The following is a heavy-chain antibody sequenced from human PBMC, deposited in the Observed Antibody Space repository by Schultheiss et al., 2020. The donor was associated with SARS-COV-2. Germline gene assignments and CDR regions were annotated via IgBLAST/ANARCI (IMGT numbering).Heavy chain of an antibody. Sequence: GESLKISCAASGFTFSSYSMNWVRQAPGKGLEWVSYISSSSTIYYADSVKGRFTVSRDNAKSSLFLQMSSLRGDDTAVYYCARGAGSAWFAYWGRGTLVTVSS. D-gene: IGHD6-25*01. CDR2: ISSSSTI. CDR1: GFTFSSYS. J-gene: IGHJ4*02. V-gene: IGHV3-48*01. CDR3: ARGAGSAWFAY.